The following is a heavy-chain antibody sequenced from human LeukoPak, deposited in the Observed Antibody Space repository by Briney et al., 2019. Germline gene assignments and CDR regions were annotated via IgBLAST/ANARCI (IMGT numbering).Heavy chain of an antibody. CDR3: AKISMQWLYYFDY. Sequence: GGSLRLSCAASGFTFSSYAMSWVRQAPGKGLEWVSAISGSGSSTYYADSVKGRFTISRDNSKNTLYLQMNSLRAEDTAVYYCAKISMQWLYYFDYWGQGTLVTVSS. CDR2: ISGSGSST. CDR1: GFTFSSYA. D-gene: IGHD6-19*01. J-gene: IGHJ4*02. V-gene: IGHV3-23*01.